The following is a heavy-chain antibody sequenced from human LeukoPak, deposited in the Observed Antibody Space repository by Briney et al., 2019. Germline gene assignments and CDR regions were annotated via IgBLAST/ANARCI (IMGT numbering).Heavy chain of an antibody. V-gene: IGHV1-2*06. J-gene: IGHJ4*02. Sequence: ASVKVSCRASGYTFTGYYMHWVRQAPGQGLEWMGRINPNSGGTNYAQKFQGRVTMTRDTSISTAYMELSSLRSEDTAVYYCARVGSGYDLMRRGPYYFDYWGQGTLVTVSS. D-gene: IGHD5-12*01. CDR2: INPNSGGT. CDR1: GYTFTGYY. CDR3: ARVGSGYDLMRRGPYYFDY.